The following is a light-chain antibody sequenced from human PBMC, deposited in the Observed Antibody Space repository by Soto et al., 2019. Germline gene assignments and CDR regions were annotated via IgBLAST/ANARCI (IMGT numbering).Light chain of an antibody. CDR2: CAS. V-gene: IGKV3-15*01. J-gene: IGKJ1*01. CDR3: KQYNNWTRT. Sequence: EIVMTQSPATLSVSPGERATLSCRAIQTVNSNLAWYQQKPGQAPSLLIYCASIRATGIPARFSGSGSGTAFTLTIRSRQSEDYAVYYWKQYNNWTRTFGQGTKVEIK. CDR1: QTVNSN.